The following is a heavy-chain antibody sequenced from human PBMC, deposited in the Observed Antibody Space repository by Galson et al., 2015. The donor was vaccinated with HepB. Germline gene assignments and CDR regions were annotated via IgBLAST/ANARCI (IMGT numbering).Heavy chain of an antibody. J-gene: IGHJ3*02. Sequence: SVKVSCKASGYTFTSYAMHWVRQAPGQRLEWTGWINAGNGNTKYSQKFQGRVTITRDTSASTAYMELSSLRSEDTAVYYCARDRYYDSSGYFDAFDIWGQGTMVTVSS. D-gene: IGHD3-22*01. V-gene: IGHV1-3*01. CDR1: GYTFTSYA. CDR2: INAGNGNT. CDR3: ARDRYYDSSGYFDAFDI.